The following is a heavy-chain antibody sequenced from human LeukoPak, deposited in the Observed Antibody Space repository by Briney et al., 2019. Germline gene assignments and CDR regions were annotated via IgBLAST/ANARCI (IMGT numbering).Heavy chain of an antibody. J-gene: IGHJ4*02. D-gene: IGHD3-22*01. V-gene: IGHV4-59*01. CDR1: GGSIRSYY. CDR2: IYYTGTT. CDR3: VADSSGYYYVGHFDY. Sequence: SSETLSLTCTVSGGSIRSYYWSWIRQPPGKGLEWIGYIYYTGTTNHNPSLKSRVTMSLDTSNNQFSLELTSATAADTAVYYCVADSSGYYYVGHFDYWGQGTLVTVSS.